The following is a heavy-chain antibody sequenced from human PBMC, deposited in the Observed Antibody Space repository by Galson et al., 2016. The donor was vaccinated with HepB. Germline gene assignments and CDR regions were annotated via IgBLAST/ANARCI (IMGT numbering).Heavy chain of an antibody. V-gene: IGHV1-18*04. D-gene: IGHD5-18*01. Sequence: SVKVSCKASGYTFTSYGISWVRQAPGQGLEWMGWISGYNGDTKYAQNVQGRVTMTTDTSTSTAYMELRSLRSDDTAVYYCARDKVAPRSYGRYYYYGMDVWGQGTTVTVSS. CDR2: ISGYNGDT. CDR3: ARDKVAPRSYGRYYYYGMDV. J-gene: IGHJ6*02. CDR1: GYTFTSYG.